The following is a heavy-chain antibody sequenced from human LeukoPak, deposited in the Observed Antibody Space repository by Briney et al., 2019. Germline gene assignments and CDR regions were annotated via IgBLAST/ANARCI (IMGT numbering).Heavy chain of an antibody. J-gene: IGHJ4*02. V-gene: IGHV1-2*02. CDR2: INPNSGGT. CDR3: ARDRGGYSYVSVY. Sequence: ASVKVSCKASGYTFTGYYMHWVRQAPGQGPEWMGWINPNSGGTNYAQKLQGRVTMTTDTSTSTAYMELRSLRSDDTAVYYCARDRGGYSYVSVYWGQGTLVTVSS. CDR1: GYTFTGYY. D-gene: IGHD5-18*01.